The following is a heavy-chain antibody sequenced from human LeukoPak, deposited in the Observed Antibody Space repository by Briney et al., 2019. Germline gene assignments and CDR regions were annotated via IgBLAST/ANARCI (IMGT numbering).Heavy chain of an antibody. J-gene: IGHJ5*01. CDR2: IKQGGSEK. CDR3: ARGPTYGSRCDFLDS. Sequence: PGGSLRLSCAASGFLFANHWMSWVRQAPGKGLEWVADIKQGGSEKVYVDSVKGRFTIFRDDAKNSLSLRMDSLRPEDTAIYYCARGPTYGSRCDFLDSWGQGTRVTVSS. D-gene: IGHD3-10*01. V-gene: IGHV3-7*04. CDR1: GFLFANHW.